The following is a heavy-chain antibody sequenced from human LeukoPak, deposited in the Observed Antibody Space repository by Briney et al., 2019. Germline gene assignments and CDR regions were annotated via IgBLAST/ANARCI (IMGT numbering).Heavy chain of an antibody. Sequence: SVKASCKASGGTFSSYAISWVRQAPGQGLEWMGRIIPILGIANYAQKFQGRVTITADKSTSTAYMELSSLRSEDTAVYYCARANYSNYSKGGVSNYYYYGMDVWGQGTTVTVSS. J-gene: IGHJ6*02. CDR2: IIPILGIA. D-gene: IGHD4-11*01. CDR1: GGTFSSYA. CDR3: ARANYSNYSKGGVSNYYYYGMDV. V-gene: IGHV1-69*04.